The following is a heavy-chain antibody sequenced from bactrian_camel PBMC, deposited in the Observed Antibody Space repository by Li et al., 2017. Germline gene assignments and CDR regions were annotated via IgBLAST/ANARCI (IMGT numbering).Heavy chain of an antibody. V-gene: IGHV3S1*01. J-gene: IGHJ4*01. CDR3: AATDAARWEMMESDEVFSPSDYIY. Sequence: VQLVESGGGSVLAGGSLRLSCAHSGYSFGSLSMVWFRQRPGKEREAVAVVFSGNGNTYYADSVKGRFTISQDTSKTTTYLRMSILESEDSAMYYCAATDAARWEMMESDEVFSPSDYIYWGQGTQVTVS. CDR2: VFSGNGNT. D-gene: IGHD1*01. CDR1: GYSFGSLS.